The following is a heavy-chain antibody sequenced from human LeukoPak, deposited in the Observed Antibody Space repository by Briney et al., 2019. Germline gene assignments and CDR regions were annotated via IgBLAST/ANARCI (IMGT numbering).Heavy chain of an antibody. Sequence: GRSLRLSCAASGFTFSSYGMHWVRQAPAKGLEWVAVIWYDGSNKYYADSVKGRFTISRDNSKNTLYLQMNSLRAEDTAVYYCAKGNCGGDCYSQSHYYYYYMDVWGKGTTVTVSS. CDR2: IWYDGSNK. CDR3: AKGNCGGDCYSQSHYYYYYMDV. J-gene: IGHJ6*03. V-gene: IGHV3-33*06. CDR1: GFTFSSYG. D-gene: IGHD2-21*02.